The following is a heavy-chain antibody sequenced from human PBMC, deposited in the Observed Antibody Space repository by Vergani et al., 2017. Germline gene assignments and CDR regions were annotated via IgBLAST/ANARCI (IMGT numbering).Heavy chain of an antibody. D-gene: IGHD6-13*01. CDR2: VNHSGST. CDR1: GGSFSGYF. V-gene: IGHV4-34*01. J-gene: IGHJ6*02. CDR3: ARGKLVPYYYDYGMDG. Sequence: QVPLQQWGAGLLKPSETLSLTCAVYGGSFSGYFWSWLRKPPGTGLEWIGEVNHSGSTIYNPSLKSRVTISVDTSKNQFSLKLSAVTAAVTAVYYCARGKLVPYYYDYGMDGWGQGTTVTVSS.